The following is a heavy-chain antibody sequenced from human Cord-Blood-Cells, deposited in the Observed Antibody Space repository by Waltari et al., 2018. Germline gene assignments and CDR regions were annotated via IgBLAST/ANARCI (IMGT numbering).Heavy chain of an antibody. CDR2: INPSSGGT. Sequence: QVQLVQSGAEVKKPGASVKVSCKASGYTFTGYYMHWVRQAPGHGLEWMGWINPSSGGTNYAQKFQGSVTMTRDTSISTAYMELSRLRSDDTAVYYCASSTIFGVVDYWGQGTLVTVSS. V-gene: IGHV1-2*02. D-gene: IGHD3-3*01. J-gene: IGHJ4*02. CDR3: ASSTIFGVVDY. CDR1: GYTFTGYY.